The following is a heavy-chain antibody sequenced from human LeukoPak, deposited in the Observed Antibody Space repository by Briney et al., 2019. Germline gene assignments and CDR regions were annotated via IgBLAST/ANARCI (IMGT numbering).Heavy chain of an antibody. CDR1: GYTFTSYD. CDR2: MNPNSGNT. D-gene: IGHD3-22*01. Sequence: ASVKVSCKASGYTFTSYDINWVRQATGQGLEWMGWMNPNSGNTGYVQKFQGRVTMTRNTSISTAYMELSSLRSEDTAVYYCARGLFGITMIVVVPDWFDPWGQGTLVTVSS. V-gene: IGHV1-8*01. CDR3: ARGLFGITMIVVVPDWFDP. J-gene: IGHJ5*02.